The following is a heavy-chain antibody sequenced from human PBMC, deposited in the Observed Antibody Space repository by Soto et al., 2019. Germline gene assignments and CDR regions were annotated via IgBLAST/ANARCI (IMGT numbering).Heavy chain of an antibody. J-gene: IGHJ5*02. CDR2: INAGNGNT. V-gene: IGHV1-3*01. CDR3: ARNGIAAASGP. D-gene: IGHD6-13*01. CDR1: GYTFTSYA. Sequence: GSVKVSCKASGYTFTSYAMHWVRQAPGQRLEWMGWINAGNGNTKYSQKFQGRVTITRDTSASTAYMELSSLRSEDTAVYHCARNGIAAASGPWGQGTLVTVSS.